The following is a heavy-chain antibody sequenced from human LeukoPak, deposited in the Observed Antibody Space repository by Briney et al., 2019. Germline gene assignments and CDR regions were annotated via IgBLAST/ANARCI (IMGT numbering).Heavy chain of an antibody. CDR2: INPNSGGT. V-gene: IGHV1-2*02. J-gene: IGHJ4*02. D-gene: IGHD1-14*01. CDR3: TRHLIGHETEDHDY. Sequence: GTSVTLSFKASGYTFTCYYMHWVREAPGQGLESMGWINPNSGGTNYAQKFQGRVTITRNTSISTAYIELSRLRCHDTAVSFCTRHLIGHETEDHDYWGQETLVTVSS. CDR1: GYTFTCYY.